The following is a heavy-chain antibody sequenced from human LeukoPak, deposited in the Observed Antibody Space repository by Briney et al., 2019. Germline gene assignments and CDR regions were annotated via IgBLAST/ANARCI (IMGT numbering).Heavy chain of an antibody. CDR3: ARIYYSSSYDYWYFDL. D-gene: IGHD6-13*01. CDR1: GGSFSGYN. J-gene: IGHJ2*01. V-gene: IGHV4-34*01. Sequence: SETLSLTCAVYGGSFSGYNWSWIRQPPGKGLEWIGEINHSGSTNYNPSLKSRVTISVDTSKNQFSLKLSSVTAADTAVYYCARIYYSSSYDYWYFDLWGRGTLVTVSS. CDR2: INHSGST.